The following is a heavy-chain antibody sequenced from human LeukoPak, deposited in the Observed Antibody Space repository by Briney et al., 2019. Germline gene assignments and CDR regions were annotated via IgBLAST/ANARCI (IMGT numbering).Heavy chain of an antibody. V-gene: IGHV3-30*01. CDR1: GFTFSSYA. CDR2: ISYDGSNK. Sequence: PGGSLRLSCAASGFTFSSYAMHWVRQAPGKGLEWVAVISYDGSNKYYADSVKGRFTISRDNSKNTLYLQMNSLRAEDTAVYYCARDGGFGHDFWSGPAHWGQGTLVTVSS. D-gene: IGHD3-3*01. J-gene: IGHJ4*02. CDR3: ARDGGFGHDFWSGPAH.